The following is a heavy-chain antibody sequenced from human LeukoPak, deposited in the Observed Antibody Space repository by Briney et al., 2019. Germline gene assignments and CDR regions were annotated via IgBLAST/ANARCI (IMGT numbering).Heavy chain of an antibody. D-gene: IGHD4-17*01. V-gene: IGHV4-59*12. Sequence: SQTLSPTCTVSGGSISSYYWNWIRQPPGKGLEWIGYIYYSGSTNYNPSLKSRVTMSVDTSKNQFSLKLSSVTAADTAMYYCAREAIYGDSFLGAFDISGQGTMVTVSS. CDR3: AREAIYGDSFLGAFDI. J-gene: IGHJ3*02. CDR1: GGSISSYY. CDR2: IYYSGST.